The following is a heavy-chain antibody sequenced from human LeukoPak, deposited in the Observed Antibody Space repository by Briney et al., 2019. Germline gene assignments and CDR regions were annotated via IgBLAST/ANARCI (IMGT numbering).Heavy chain of an antibody. V-gene: IGHV3-74*01. CDR3: ARGYSGSYRVDY. CDR2: ITSDGSST. CDR1: GFTFSSYW. Sequence: QPGGSLRLSCAASGFTFSSYWMHWVRQAPGEGLVWVARITSDGSSTSHADSVKGRFTISRDNAKNTLYLQMNSLRAEDTAVYYCARGYSGSYRVDYWGQGTLVTVSS. D-gene: IGHD1-26*01. J-gene: IGHJ4*02.